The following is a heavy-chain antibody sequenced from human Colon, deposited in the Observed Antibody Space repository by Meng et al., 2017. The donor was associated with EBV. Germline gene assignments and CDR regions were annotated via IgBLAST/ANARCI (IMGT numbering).Heavy chain of an antibody. J-gene: IGHJ5*02. D-gene: IGHD3-10*01. V-gene: IGHV4-31*03. CDR1: VGSISSGGYY. Sequence: QVQLQESGPGLVKPSQTLSLTCTVSVGSISSGGYYWSWIRQHPGKGLEWIGYIHSSGSTYYNPSLRSRLTISVDTSKNQFSLKLSSVTAADTAVYYCARASYGSGSPLGESWFDPWGQGTLVTVSS. CDR2: IHSSGST. CDR3: ARASYGSGSPLGESWFDP.